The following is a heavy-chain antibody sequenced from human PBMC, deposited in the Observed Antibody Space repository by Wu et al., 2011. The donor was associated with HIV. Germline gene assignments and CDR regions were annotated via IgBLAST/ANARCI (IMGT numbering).Heavy chain of an antibody. J-gene: IGHJ6*03. V-gene: IGHV1-18*01. Sequence: QVQLVQSGVEVKKPGASVKVSCKASGYTFINYGVSWVRQAPGQGLEWMGWINTNNGNTNYTHKFQGRVTMTTDTSTSTAYMEVRSLRSEDTAVYYCGRTIYGDMYSHHYMDVWGKGPRSPSP. CDR2: INTNNGNT. CDR1: GYTFINYG. D-gene: IGHD4-17*01. CDR3: GRTIYGDMYSHHYMDV.